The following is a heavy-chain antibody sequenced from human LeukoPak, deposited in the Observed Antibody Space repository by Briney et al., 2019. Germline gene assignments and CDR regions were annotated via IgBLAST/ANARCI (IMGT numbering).Heavy chain of an antibody. Sequence: GGSLRLSCAASGFTFSSYGMHWVRQAPGKGLEWVAVIWYDGSNKYYADSVKGRFTISRDNSKNTLYLQMNSLRAEDTAVYYCARDPPYCSGGSCYVYDYWGQETLVTVSS. CDR2: IWYDGSNK. V-gene: IGHV3-33*08. CDR1: GFTFSSYG. CDR3: ARDPPYCSGGSCYVYDY. D-gene: IGHD2-15*01. J-gene: IGHJ4*02.